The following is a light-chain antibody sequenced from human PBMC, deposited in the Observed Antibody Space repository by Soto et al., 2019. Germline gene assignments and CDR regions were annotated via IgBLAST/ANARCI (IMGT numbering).Light chain of an antibody. J-gene: IGKJ1*01. CDR3: QQYNSYSCT. V-gene: IGKV1-5*01. CDR1: QSISSW. CDR2: DAS. Sequence: QSPSTLSASVGDRVTITCRASQSISSWLAWYQKKTGKAHKLLIYDASSLESGVPSRFSGSGSGTEFTLTISSLQPDEFATYYCQQYNSYSCTFGQGTKVELK.